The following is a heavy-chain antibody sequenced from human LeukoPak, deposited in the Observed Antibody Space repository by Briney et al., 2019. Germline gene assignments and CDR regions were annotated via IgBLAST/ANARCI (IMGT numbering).Heavy chain of an antibody. Sequence: SETLSLTCTVSGDSISSNNYYWGWIRQPPGKGLEWIGSIFYSGSTYYNPSLKSRVTISVDTSKNQFSLKLSSVTAADTAVYYCASKGYDVLTGFYPFTFWGRGTLVTVSS. CDR1: GDSISSNNYY. V-gene: IGHV4-39*01. J-gene: IGHJ4*02. CDR2: IFYSGST. CDR3: ASKGYDVLTGFYPFTF. D-gene: IGHD3-9*01.